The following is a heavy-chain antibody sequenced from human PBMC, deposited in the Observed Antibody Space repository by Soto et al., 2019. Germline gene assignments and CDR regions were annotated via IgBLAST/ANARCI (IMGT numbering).Heavy chain of an antibody. V-gene: IGHV1-18*01. CDR3: ASLTGYSSGWHYNWFDP. D-gene: IGHD6-19*01. CDR1: GYTFTSYG. CDR2: ISAYNGNR. J-gene: IGHJ5*02. Sequence: ASVKVSCKASGYTFTSYGISWVRQAPGQGLEWMGWISAYNGNRNYEQKFQGRVTMTTDTSTSTVYMELRSLRSDDTAVYYCASLTGYSSGWHYNWFDPWGQGTLVTVSS.